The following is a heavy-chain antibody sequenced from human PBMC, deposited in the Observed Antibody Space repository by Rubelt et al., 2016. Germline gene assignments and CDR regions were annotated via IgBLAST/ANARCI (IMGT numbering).Heavy chain of an antibody. D-gene: IGHD2-2*01. V-gene: IGHV2-5*02. CDR1: GFSLTTGGVG. J-gene: IGHJ3*02. CDR3: ARRCSSATCYNAFDI. CDR2: IYWDDAK. Sequence: QITLKESGPTLVKPTQTLTLTCTFSGFSLTTGGVGVGWIRQPPGKALEWLALIYWDDAKRYSPSLTSRLTISKDTSKNQVVLTMTNLDPVDTATYYCARRCSSATCYNAFDIWGQGTMVTVTS.